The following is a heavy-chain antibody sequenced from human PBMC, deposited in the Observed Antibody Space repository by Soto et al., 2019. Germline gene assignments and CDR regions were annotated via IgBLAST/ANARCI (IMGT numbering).Heavy chain of an antibody. CDR2: ISGSGGST. J-gene: IGHJ4*02. CDR3: AGGSDSSGWHRFDY. CDR1: GFTFSSYA. Sequence: PGGSLILSCAASGFTFSSYAMSWVRQAPGKGLEWVSAISGSGGSTYYADSVKGRFTISRDNSKNTLYLQMNSLRAEDTAVYFCAGGSDSSGWHRFDYWGQGTLVTVSS. V-gene: IGHV3-23*01. D-gene: IGHD6-19*01.